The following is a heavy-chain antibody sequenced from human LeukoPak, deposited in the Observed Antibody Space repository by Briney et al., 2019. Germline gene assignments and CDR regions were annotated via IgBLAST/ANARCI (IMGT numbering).Heavy chain of an antibody. J-gene: IGHJ5*02. CDR2: INPNSGGT. CDR3: AHTYSSSYWFDP. CDR1: GYTFTGYY. Sequence: ASVKVSCEASGYTFTGYYMHWVRQAPGQGLEWMGWINPNSGGTNYAQKFQGRVTMTRDTSISTAYMELSRLRSDDTAVYYCAHTYSSSYWFDPWGQGTLVTVSS. D-gene: IGHD6-6*01. V-gene: IGHV1-2*02.